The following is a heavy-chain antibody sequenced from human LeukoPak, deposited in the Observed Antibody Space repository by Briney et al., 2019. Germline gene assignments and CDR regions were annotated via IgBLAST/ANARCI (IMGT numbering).Heavy chain of an antibody. CDR1: GGSISSGGYY. CDR2: IYYSGST. CDR3: ARMVIFWHYGMDV. J-gene: IGHJ6*02. D-gene: IGHD3-9*01. Sequence: SETLSLTCTVSGGSISSGGYYWSWIRQHPGKGLEWIGYIYYSGSTYYNPSLKSRVTISVDTSKNQFSLKLSSVTAADTAVYYCARMVIFWHYGMDVWGQGTTVTVSS. V-gene: IGHV4-31*03.